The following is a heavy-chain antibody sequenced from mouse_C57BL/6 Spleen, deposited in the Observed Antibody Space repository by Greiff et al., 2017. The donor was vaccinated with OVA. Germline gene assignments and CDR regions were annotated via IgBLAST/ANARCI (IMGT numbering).Heavy chain of an antibody. V-gene: IGHV1-59*01. CDR2: IDPSDSYT. D-gene: IGHD2-3*01. Sequence: QVQLQQPGAELVRPGTSVKLSCKASGYTFTSYWMHWVKQRPGQGLEWIGVIDPSDSYTNYNQKFKGKATLTVDTSSSTAYMQLSSLTSEESAVYYYARGRYDGYCYAMDYWGKGTSVTVSS. J-gene: IGHJ4*01. CDR1: GYTFTSYW. CDR3: ARGRYDGYCYAMDY.